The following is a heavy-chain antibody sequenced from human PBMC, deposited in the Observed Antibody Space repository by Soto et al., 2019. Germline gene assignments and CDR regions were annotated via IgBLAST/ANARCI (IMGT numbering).Heavy chain of an antibody. V-gene: IGHV1-18*01. CDR2: ISPYSGKT. Sequence: QVQLVKSGAEVKKPGASVKVSCKASGYTFTSYGIAWVRQAPGQGLEWMGWISPYSGKTDYRQNLQGRVTMTADTSTTTAYMELRSLRSDDTAVYYCTRDRLTLTTSLIFDFWGQGTLVTVSS. J-gene: IGHJ4*02. CDR3: TRDRLTLTTSLIFDF. CDR1: GYTFTSYG. D-gene: IGHD3-9*01.